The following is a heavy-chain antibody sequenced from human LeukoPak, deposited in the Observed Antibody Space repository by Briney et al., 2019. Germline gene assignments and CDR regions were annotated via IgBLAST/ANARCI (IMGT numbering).Heavy chain of an antibody. CDR1: GGSINSYY. CDR2: IYYSGST. J-gene: IGHJ6*02. D-gene: IGHD5-18*01. V-gene: IGHV4-59*01. Sequence: PSETLSLTCTVSGGSINSYYWSWIRQPPGKGLDWIGYIYYSGSTNYNPSLKSRVTISVDTSKNQFSLKLNSVTAADTAVYYCARGGRCSYGFLGPYSMDVWGQGTTVTVSS. CDR3: ARGGRCSYGFLGPYSMDV.